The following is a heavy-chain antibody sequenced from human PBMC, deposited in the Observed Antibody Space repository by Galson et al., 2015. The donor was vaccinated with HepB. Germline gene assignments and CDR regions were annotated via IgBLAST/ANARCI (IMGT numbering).Heavy chain of an antibody. J-gene: IGHJ3*02. Sequence: SVKVSCKASGYTFTSYGISWVRQAPGQGLEWMGWISAYNGNTNYAQKLQGRVTMTTDTSTSTAYMELRSLRSDDTAVYYCARDGVARYSGSPDAFDIWGQGTMVTVSS. CDR2: ISAYNGNT. V-gene: IGHV1-18*04. CDR1: GYTFTSYG. CDR3: ARDGVARYSGSPDAFDI. D-gene: IGHD1-26*01.